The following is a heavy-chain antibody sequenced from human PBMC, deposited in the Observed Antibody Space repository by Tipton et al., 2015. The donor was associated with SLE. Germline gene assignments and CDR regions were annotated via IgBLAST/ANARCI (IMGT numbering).Heavy chain of an antibody. Sequence: GLVKPSETLSLTCTVSGGSISSYYWSWIRQPPGKGLEWIGYIYYSGSTNYNPSLKTRVTISVDTSKNQFSLKLSSVTAADTAVYYCARVGITGTTWDGYFDLWGRGTLVTVSS. D-gene: IGHD1-7*01. CDR2: IYYSGST. CDR3: ARVGITGTTWDGYFDL. V-gene: IGHV4-59*01. J-gene: IGHJ2*01. CDR1: GGSISSYY.